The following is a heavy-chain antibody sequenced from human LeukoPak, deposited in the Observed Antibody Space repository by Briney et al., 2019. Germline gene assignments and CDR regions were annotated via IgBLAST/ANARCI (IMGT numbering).Heavy chain of an antibody. CDR2: ISSSSSYI. J-gene: IGHJ3*02. CDR3: ARLYSSSWYSAFDI. V-gene: IGHV3-21*01. CDR1: GFTFSSYS. Sequence: GGSLRLSCAASGFTFSSYSMNWVRQAPGKGLEWVSSISSSSSYIYYADSVKGRFTISRENAKNSLYLQMNSLRAEDTAVYYCARLYSSSWYSAFDIWGQGTMVTVSS. D-gene: IGHD6-13*01.